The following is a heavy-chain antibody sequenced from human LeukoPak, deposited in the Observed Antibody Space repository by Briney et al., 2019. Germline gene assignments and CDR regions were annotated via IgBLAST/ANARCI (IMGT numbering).Heavy chain of an antibody. CDR2: IIPILGIA. CDR3: ASEGYDPRGDY. J-gene: IGHJ4*02. Sequence: SVKVSCKASGGTFSSYTISWVRQAPGQGLGWMGRIIPILGIANYAQKFQGRVTITADKPTSTAYMELSSLRSEDTAVYYCASEGYDPRGDYWGQGTLVTVSS. D-gene: IGHD2-15*01. V-gene: IGHV1-69*02. CDR1: GGTFSSYT.